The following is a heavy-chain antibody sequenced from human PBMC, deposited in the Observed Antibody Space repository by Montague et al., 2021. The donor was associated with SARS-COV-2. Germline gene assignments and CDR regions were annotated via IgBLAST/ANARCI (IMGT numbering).Heavy chain of an antibody. CDR2: MHFTGKT. CDR1: GGSITNHY. D-gene: IGHD3-10*01. V-gene: IGHV4-4*07. J-gene: IGHJ4*02. Sequence: SETLSLTCSVSGGSITNHYWSWIRQPAGKGLEWIGRMHFTGKTNFSPFFSSRLTMSADTSKNQFSLKLTSVTAADTAIYFCARDRLDFGAGRQGTIDFWGQGTLVTVSS. CDR3: ARDRLDFGAGRQGTIDF.